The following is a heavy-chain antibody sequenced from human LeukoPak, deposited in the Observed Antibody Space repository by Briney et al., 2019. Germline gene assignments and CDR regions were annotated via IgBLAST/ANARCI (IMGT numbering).Heavy chain of an antibody. CDR2: IKEDGSEK. J-gene: IGHJ4*02. CDR1: GFTFSSYG. CDR3: ARVHHSSSWGTDDC. Sequence: GGSLRLSCAASGFTFSSYGMSWVRQAPGKGLEWVANIKEDGSEKYYVDSVRGRFTISRDNAKYSLYLHMNSLRAEDTAVYYCARVHHSSSWGTDDCWGQGTLVTVSS. D-gene: IGHD6-13*01. V-gene: IGHV3-7*01.